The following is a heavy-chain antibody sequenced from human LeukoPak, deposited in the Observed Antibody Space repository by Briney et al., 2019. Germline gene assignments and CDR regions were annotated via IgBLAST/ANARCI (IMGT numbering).Heavy chain of an antibody. CDR3: ARDTYYYDSSGYPL. D-gene: IGHD3-22*01. J-gene: IGHJ4*02. Sequence: ASVKVSCKASGYTLTGYYMHWVRQAPGQGLEWMGWINPNSGGTNYAQKFQGRVTMTRDTSISTAYMELSRLRSDDTAVYYCARDTYYYDSSGYPLWGQGTLVTVSS. CDR2: INPNSGGT. V-gene: IGHV1-2*02. CDR1: GYTLTGYY.